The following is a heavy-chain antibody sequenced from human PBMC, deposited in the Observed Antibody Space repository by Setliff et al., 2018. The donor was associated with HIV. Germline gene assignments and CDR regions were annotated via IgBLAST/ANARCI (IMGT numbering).Heavy chain of an antibody. CDR3: ARSTVGAGASFP. D-gene: IGHD1-26*01. V-gene: IGHV4-59*11. Sequence: NPSETLSLTCTVSGDSINTHYWSWIRQPPGKGLEWIGCISHSGNTNFNPSLNSRVTTSLDTSKNQFSLRLTSLTAADTAIYYCARSTVGAGASFPWGRGILVTVSS. CDR2: ISHSGNT. J-gene: IGHJ5*02. CDR1: GDSINTHY.